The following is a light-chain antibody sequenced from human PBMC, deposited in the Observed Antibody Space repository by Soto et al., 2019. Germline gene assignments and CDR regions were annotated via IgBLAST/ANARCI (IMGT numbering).Light chain of an antibody. J-gene: IGKJ3*01. CDR2: GAS. CDR3: QLNGTTPPDGT. Sequence: EVVLTQSPGTLSLSPGARATLSCRASQSVNDNHLAWYQQKGGQAPRPLIYGASTRATGVPERFSGSGFGAADSVIIKSLEPEDFVLCDCQLNGTTPPDGTFGPGTTVEI. V-gene: IGKV3-20*01. CDR1: QSVNDNH.